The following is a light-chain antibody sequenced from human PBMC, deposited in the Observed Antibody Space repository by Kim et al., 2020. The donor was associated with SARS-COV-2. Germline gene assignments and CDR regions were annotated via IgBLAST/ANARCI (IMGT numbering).Light chain of an antibody. V-gene: IGKV3-11*01. Sequence: LAPEKEGTHSCMASENGGHYVAWYQQKAGQAPRLLIYAASSRATGVPARFSGSGSGTDCTLTINSLEPDDCAIYFWQQRCKRPGTFGQGTKVDIK. CDR1: ENGGHY. CDR3: QQRCKRPGT. CDR2: AAS. J-gene: IGKJ1*01.